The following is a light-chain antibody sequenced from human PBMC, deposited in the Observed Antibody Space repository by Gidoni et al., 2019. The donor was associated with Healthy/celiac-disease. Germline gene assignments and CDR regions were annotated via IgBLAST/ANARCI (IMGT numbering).Light chain of an antibody. CDR2: GAS. CDR1: QSVSSN. CDR3: QQYNNWPQT. V-gene: IGKV3-15*01. J-gene: IGKJ1*01. Sequence: EILMPQSPATLSVSPGKRATLSCRASQSVSSNLAWYQQKPGQAPRLLIYGASTRATGIPARFSGSGSGTEFTLTISSLQSEDFAVYYCQQYNNWPQTFGQGTKVEIK.